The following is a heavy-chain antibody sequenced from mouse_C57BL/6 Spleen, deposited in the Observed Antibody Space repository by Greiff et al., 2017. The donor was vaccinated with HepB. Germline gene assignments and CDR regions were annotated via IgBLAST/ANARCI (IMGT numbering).Heavy chain of an antibody. J-gene: IGHJ2*01. Sequence: QVQLQQPGAELVMPGASVKLSCKASGYTFTSYWMHWVKQRPGQGLEWIGEIDPSDSYTNYNQKFKGKSTLTVDKASSTAYMQLSSLTSEDSAVYYSARFYGSTGLDYWGQGTTLTGSS. CDR1: GYTFTSYW. CDR3: ARFYGSTGLDY. CDR2: IDPSDSYT. D-gene: IGHD1-1*01. V-gene: IGHV1-69*01.